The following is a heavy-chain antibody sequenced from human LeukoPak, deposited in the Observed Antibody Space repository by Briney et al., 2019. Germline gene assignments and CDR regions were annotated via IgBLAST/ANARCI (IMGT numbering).Heavy chain of an antibody. J-gene: IGHJ4*02. Sequence: SETLSLTCTVSGDSTRSYYWSWIRQPPGKGLEWIGQIYYTGKTNYKSSLKSRVTISVDTSKNQFSLRLSSVTAADTAVYFCARLSVTTVVKHFDYWGQGALVTVSS. V-gene: IGHV4-59*01. CDR3: ARLSVTTVVKHFDY. CDR1: GDSTRSYY. D-gene: IGHD4-23*01. CDR2: IYYTGKT.